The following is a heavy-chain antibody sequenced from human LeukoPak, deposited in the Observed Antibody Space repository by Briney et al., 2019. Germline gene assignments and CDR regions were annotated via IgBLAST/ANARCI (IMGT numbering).Heavy chain of an antibody. J-gene: IGHJ4*02. V-gene: IGHV3-64D*06. CDR1: GFTFSSYV. CDR3: VKDLGGSHAFDY. Sequence: GGSLRLSCSASGFTFSSYVMHWVRQPPGRGLEYVSTMSPNGENTYYADSVKGRFTISRDNSKNTLYLQMNSLRTEDTAVYSCVKDLGGSHAFDYWGQGTLVTVSS. D-gene: IGHD1-26*01. CDR2: MSPNGENT.